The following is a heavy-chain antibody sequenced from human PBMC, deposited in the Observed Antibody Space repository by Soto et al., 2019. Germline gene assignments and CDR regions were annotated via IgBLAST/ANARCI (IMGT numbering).Heavy chain of an antibody. CDR3: ARVPRIDCSGGSCYSDVWFDP. D-gene: IGHD2-15*01. CDR1: GYTFTSYG. V-gene: IGHV1-18*01. CDR2: ISAYNGNT. J-gene: IGHJ5*02. Sequence: ASVKVSCKASGYTFTSYGISWVRQAPGQGLEWMGWISAYNGNTNYAQKLQGRVTMTTDTSTSTAYMELRSLRSDDTAVYYCARVPRIDCSGGSCYSDVWFDPWGQGTLVTVSS.